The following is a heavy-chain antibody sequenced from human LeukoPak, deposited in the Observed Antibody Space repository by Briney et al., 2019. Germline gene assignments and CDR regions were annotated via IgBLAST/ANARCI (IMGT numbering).Heavy chain of an antibody. CDR2: IRSKAYGGTT. Sequence: PGRSLRLSCTGSGFTFGDHAMSWVRQAPGKGLDWVGFIRSKAYGGTTEYAASVKGRFSISREDSKSIAYLQMSSLKIEDTAVYYCARGPIYLWLYNGMDVWGQGTTVTVSS. J-gene: IGHJ6*02. CDR3: ARGPIYLWLYNGMDV. V-gene: IGHV3-49*04. CDR1: GFTFGDHA. D-gene: IGHD3-16*01.